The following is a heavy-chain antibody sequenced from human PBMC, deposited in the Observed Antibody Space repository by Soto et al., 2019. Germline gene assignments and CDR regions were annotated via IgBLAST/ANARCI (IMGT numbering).Heavy chain of an antibody. Sequence: PGGSLRLSCAASGFTFISYGMHWVRQAPGKGLEWVAVISYDGSNKYYADSVKGRFTISRDNSKNTLYLQMNSLRAEDTAVYYCANFLTIFGVVTQAPLSNDAFDIWGQGTMVTVSS. D-gene: IGHD3-3*01. CDR3: ANFLTIFGVVTQAPLSNDAFDI. J-gene: IGHJ3*02. V-gene: IGHV3-30*18. CDR1: GFTFISYG. CDR2: ISYDGSNK.